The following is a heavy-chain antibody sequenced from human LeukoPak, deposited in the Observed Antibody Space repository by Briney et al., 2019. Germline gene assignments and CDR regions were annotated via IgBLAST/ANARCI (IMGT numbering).Heavy chain of an antibody. CDR1: GFTFGDYA. Sequence: GRSLRLSCSASGFTFGDYAMHWVRQAPGKGPEWVSGITWDSVEIAYADSVKGRFTISRDNAKSALYLQMNSLRAEDTAVYYCARWRGQQSEFDLWGQGNLVSVSS. CDR3: ARWRGQQSEFDL. CDR2: ITWDSVEI. J-gene: IGHJ4*02. D-gene: IGHD5-24*01. V-gene: IGHV3-9*01.